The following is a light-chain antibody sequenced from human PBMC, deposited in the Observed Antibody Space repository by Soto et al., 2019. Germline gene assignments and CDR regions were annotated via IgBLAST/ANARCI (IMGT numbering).Light chain of an antibody. Sequence: EIVLTQSPATLSLSPGERVTLSCRASQSVSRYLAWYQQKPGQAPRLLIYDASNRATGIPARFSGSGSGTDFTLTISSLEPEDFAAYYCQQRSNWPLTFGGGTKVEIK. J-gene: IGKJ4*01. CDR1: QSVSRY. CDR3: QQRSNWPLT. V-gene: IGKV3-11*01. CDR2: DAS.